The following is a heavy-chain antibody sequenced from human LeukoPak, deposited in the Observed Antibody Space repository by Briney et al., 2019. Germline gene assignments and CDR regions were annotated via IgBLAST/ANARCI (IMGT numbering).Heavy chain of an antibody. CDR3: ARVVGGVGLDY. V-gene: IGHV4-59*13. J-gene: IGHJ4*02. CDR2: IYYTGTT. CDR1: GGSISGYY. Sequence: SETLSLTCTVSGGSISGYYWTWIRQPSGEALQYIGCIYYTGTTNYNPSLNSRVTISVDTSKNQFALRLSSVTAADTAVYYCARVVGGVGLDYWGQGTLVTVSS. D-gene: IGHD3-16*01.